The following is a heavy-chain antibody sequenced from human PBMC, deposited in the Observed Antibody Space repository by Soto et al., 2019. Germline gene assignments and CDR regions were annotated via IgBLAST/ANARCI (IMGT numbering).Heavy chain of an antibody. D-gene: IGHD6-13*01. Sequence: GESLKISCQGSGYSFTNYWIAWVRQMPGKGLEWMGIIYPGDSDTRYSPSFQGQVTISADKSISTAYLQWSSLKASDTAMYYCARHGGGSSWGNWFDPWGQGTLVTVSS. CDR1: GYSFTNYW. V-gene: IGHV5-51*01. J-gene: IGHJ5*02. CDR2: IYPGDSDT. CDR3: ARHGGGSSWGNWFDP.